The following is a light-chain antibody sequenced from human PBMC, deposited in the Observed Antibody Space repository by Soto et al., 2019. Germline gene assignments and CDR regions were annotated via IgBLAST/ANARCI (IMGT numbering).Light chain of an antibody. J-gene: IGKJ1*01. CDR2: AAS. CDR3: QQSYSTPGT. V-gene: IGKV1-39*01. Sequence: DIQMTQSPSSLSASVGDRVTITCRASQSISSYLNWYQQKPGKAPKLLIYAASSLQSGVPSRFSGSGSGTDFTITIRRLQPEDFATYYCQQSYSTPGTFGQGTKVEIK. CDR1: QSISSY.